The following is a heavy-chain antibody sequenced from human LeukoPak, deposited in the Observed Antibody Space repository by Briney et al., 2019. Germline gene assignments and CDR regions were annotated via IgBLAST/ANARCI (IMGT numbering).Heavy chain of an antibody. D-gene: IGHD3-22*01. J-gene: IGHJ4*02. Sequence: ASVKVSCKASGYTFTSYAMRWVRQAPGQRLEWMGWINAGNGNTKYSQKFQGRVTMTRDTSTGTVYMELSSLRSEDTAVYYCARAPRPPWDDSSGLDYWGQGTRVTVSS. CDR1: GYTFTSYA. V-gene: IGHV1-3*01. CDR2: INAGNGNT. CDR3: ARAPRPPWDDSSGLDY.